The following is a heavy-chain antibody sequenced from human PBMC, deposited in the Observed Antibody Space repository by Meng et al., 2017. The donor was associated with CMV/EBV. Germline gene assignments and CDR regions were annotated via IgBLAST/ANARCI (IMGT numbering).Heavy chain of an antibody. Sequence: LSLTCAASGFTLSSSWMNWARQAPGKGLEWVANIKQDGSEKYYVDSVKGRFTISRDNAKNSLYLQMNSLRAEDTAVYYCWNNWFDPWGQGTLVTVSS. D-gene: IGHD1-1*01. V-gene: IGHV3-7*01. J-gene: IGHJ5*02. CDR3: WNNWFDP. CDR1: GFTLSSSW. CDR2: IKQDGSEK.